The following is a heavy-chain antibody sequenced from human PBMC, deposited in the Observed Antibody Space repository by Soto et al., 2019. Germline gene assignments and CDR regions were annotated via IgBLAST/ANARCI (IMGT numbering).Heavy chain of an antibody. CDR3: ARATHSTTVTTSRGSFYYYGMDV. V-gene: IGHV1-69*13. CDR2: IIPIFGTA. J-gene: IGHJ6*02. D-gene: IGHD4-17*01. Sequence: SVKVSCKASGGTFSSYAISCVRQAPGQGLEWMGGIIPIFGTANYAQKFQGRVTITADESTSTAYMELSSLRSEDTAVYYCARATHSTTVTTSRGSFYYYGMDVWVQGTTVTVSS. CDR1: GGTFSSYA.